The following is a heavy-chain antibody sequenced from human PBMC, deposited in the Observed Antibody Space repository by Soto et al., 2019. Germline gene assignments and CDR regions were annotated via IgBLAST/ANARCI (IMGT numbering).Heavy chain of an antibody. Sequence: PGESLKISCKGSGYSFTSYWIGWVRQTPGKGLEWMGIIYPGDSDTRYSPPFQGQVSISADKSINTAYLQWSSLKASDTAMYYCARSIAVTGLIAFDIWGLGTMVTVSS. CDR2: IYPGDSDT. CDR1: GYSFTSYW. D-gene: IGHD6-19*01. V-gene: IGHV5-51*01. CDR3: ARSIAVTGLIAFDI. J-gene: IGHJ3*02.